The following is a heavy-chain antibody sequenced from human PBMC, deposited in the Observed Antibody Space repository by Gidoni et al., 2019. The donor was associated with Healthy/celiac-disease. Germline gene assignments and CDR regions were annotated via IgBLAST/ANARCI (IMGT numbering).Heavy chain of an antibody. Sequence: QFQLLESGCGVVQPGRSLILSFAVSGFTCISYGLHCVRQAPGKGLEGVEVISYDGSNKYYADSVKGRVTISRDNSKNTLDLKMNSLRAEDTAVYYCAKGGPYYDIWTGYLSKYNWFDPWGQGTLVTVSS. J-gene: IGHJ5*02. V-gene: IGHV3-30*18. CDR3: AKGGPYYDIWTGYLSKYNWFDP. CDR2: ISYDGSNK. CDR1: GFTCISYG. D-gene: IGHD3-9*01.